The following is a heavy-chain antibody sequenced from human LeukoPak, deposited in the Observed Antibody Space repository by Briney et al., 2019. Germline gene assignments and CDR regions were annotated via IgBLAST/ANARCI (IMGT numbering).Heavy chain of an antibody. CDR1: GFTFRSHA. CDR3: ARDGPRPAPFAMEV. Sequence: GTSLRLSCATSGFTFRSHAMHWVRQSPGKGLEWVAQIWYDGSNKYYADSVKGRFSVSRDNSKNTLYLQMNSLRVEDTAVYYCARDGPRPAPFAMEVWGQGTTITVSS. D-gene: IGHD6-25*01. J-gene: IGHJ6*02. V-gene: IGHV3-33*01. CDR2: IWYDGSNK.